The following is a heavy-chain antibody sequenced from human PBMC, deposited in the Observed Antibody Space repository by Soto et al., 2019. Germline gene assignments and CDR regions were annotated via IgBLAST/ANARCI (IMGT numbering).Heavy chain of an antibody. CDR2: IYDSGNT. D-gene: IGHD6-13*01. CDR1: GGSISGTTYS. Sequence: QVQLQESGSGLVKPSQTLSLTCAVSGGSISGTTYSWSWIRQPPGKGLEWIGYIYDSGNTYYNPSLKSQFSISVDRSKNQCSLKLSSVTAADTAVYYCARGQGAAAGHSNFDYWGQGALVTVSS. V-gene: IGHV4-30-2*01. CDR3: ARGQGAAAGHSNFDY. J-gene: IGHJ4*02.